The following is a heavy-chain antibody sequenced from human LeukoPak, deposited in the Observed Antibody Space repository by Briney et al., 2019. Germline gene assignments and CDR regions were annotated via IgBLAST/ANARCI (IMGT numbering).Heavy chain of an antibody. V-gene: IGHV4-4*07. D-gene: IGHD3-10*01. CDR2: IYTSGST. CDR1: GGSISSYY. CDR3: ARDRTYYYGSGNWFDP. Sequence: PSETLSLTCTVSGGSISSYYWSWIRQPAGKGLEWIGRIYTSGSTNYNPSLKSRVTMSVDMSKNQFSLKLSSVTAADTAVYYCARDRTYYYGSGNWFDPWGQGTLVTVSS. J-gene: IGHJ5*02.